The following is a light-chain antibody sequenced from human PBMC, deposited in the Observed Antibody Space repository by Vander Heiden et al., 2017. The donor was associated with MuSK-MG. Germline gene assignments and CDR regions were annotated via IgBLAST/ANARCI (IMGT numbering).Light chain of an antibody. V-gene: IGKV3-20*01. J-gene: IGKJ2*01. Sequence: EIVLTQSPGTLSLSPGERATLSCRASQRVGSNYLAWYQQKPGQAPRLLLYGASSRATGIADRFSCSGSGTDFTLTISSLEPEDFAVYYCQQYGSSPPYTFGQGTKVEIK. CDR3: QQYGSSPPYT. CDR2: GAS. CDR1: QRVGSNY.